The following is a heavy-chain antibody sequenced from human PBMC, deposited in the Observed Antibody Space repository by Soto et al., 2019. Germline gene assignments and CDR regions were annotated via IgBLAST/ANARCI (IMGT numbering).Heavy chain of an antibody. CDR1: GYTFTSYY. J-gene: IGHJ3*02. CDR3: ARDGAARDAFDI. D-gene: IGHD2-15*01. CDR2: INPSGGST. V-gene: IGHV1-46*03. Sequence: QVQLVQSGAEVKKPGASVKVSCKASGYTFTSYYMHWVRQAPGQGLEWMGIINPSGGSTSYGQKFQGRVTMTRDTSTSTVYMELSSLRSEDTAVYYCARDGAARDAFDIWGQGTMVTVSS.